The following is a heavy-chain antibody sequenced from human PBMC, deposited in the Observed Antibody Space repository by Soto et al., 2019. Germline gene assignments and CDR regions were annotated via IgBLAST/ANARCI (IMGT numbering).Heavy chain of an antibody. CDR1: GGSISSGGYY. CDR3: ARAPGDYFDY. CDR2: IFYSGST. Sequence: SETLSLTCTASGGSISSGGYYWSWIRQHPGKGLEWIGYIFYSGSTFYNPSLKSRIAISVVTSKNQFSLKLSSVTAADTAVYYCARAPGDYFDYWGQGTLVTVSS. J-gene: IGHJ4*02. V-gene: IGHV4-31*03.